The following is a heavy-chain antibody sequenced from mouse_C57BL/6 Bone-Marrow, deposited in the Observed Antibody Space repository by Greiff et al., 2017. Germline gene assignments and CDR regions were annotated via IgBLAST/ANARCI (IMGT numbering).Heavy chain of an antibody. CDR2: ICDGGSYT. D-gene: IGHD6-1*01. V-gene: IGHV5-4*03. CDR3: ARGLTTLFAY. Sequence: EVKLVESGGGLVKPGGSLKLSCAASGFTFSSYAMSWVRQTPEKRLEWVATICDGGSYTYYPDNVKGRFTISRDNAKNNLYLQMSHLKSEDTAMYYCARGLTTLFAYWGQGTLVTVSA. CDR1: GFTFSSYA. J-gene: IGHJ3*01.